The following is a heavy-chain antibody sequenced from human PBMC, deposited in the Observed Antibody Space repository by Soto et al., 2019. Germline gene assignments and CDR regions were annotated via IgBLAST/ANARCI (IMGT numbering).Heavy chain of an antibody. CDR3: ARPVAGTGEEDY. V-gene: IGHV3-30-3*01. Sequence: QVQLVESGGGVVQPGRSLRLSCAASGFTFSRYAMHWARQAPGKGLEWVAVISYDGSNKYYADSVKGRFTISRDNSKNTLYLQMNSLRAEDTAVYSCARPVAGTGEEDYWGQGALVTVSS. D-gene: IGHD6-19*01. CDR1: GFTFSRYA. J-gene: IGHJ4*02. CDR2: ISYDGSNK.